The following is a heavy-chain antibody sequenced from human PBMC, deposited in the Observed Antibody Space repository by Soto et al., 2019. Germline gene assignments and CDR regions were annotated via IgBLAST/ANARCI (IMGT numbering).Heavy chain of an antibody. CDR2: ISGYNGNT. J-gene: IGHJ6*02. CDR1: GYSFTTYG. Sequence: QVQLVQSRGAVKKPGASVKVSCKTSGYSFTTYGISWVRQAPGQGLEWMGWISGYNGNTNYAQKLQGRVTMTTDTSTSTAHMELRSLRSDDTAVYYCAREGPAPYYYYGMDVWGQGSTVTVSS. CDR3: AREGPAPYYYYGMDV. V-gene: IGHV1-18*01.